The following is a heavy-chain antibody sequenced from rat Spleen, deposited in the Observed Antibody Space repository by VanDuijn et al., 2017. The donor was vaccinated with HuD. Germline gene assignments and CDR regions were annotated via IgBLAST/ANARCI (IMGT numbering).Heavy chain of an antibody. D-gene: IGHD1-4*01. CDR1: GYTFTSYY. J-gene: IGHJ3*01. V-gene: IGHV1-43*01. CDR2: INTGGGGS. CDR3: ARHDYPGVITNWFAY. Sequence: QVQLQQSGAELAKPGSSVKISCKASGYTFTSYYISWIKETAGQGLEYIGYINTGGGGSNFHEKFKGKATLTVDKSSSTAFIQLSSLTPDDSAVYYCARHDYPGVITNWFAYWGQGTLVTVSS.